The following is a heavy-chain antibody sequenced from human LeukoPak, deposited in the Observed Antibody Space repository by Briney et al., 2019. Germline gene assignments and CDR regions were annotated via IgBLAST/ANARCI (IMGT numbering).Heavy chain of an antibody. D-gene: IGHD2-15*01. CDR2: ISSNAAKI. CDR1: GFTCSDFS. J-gene: IGHJ4*02. V-gene: IGHV3-30*04. Sequence: GGSLRLSCAASGFTCSDFSMHWVRQAPGKGLEWVSLISSNAAKIYYADSVKGRFTISRDNSKNTLYLQMSGLTVEDSALYYCARGIYCRGGSCYSVYFDSWGQGTLVTVSS. CDR3: ARGIYCRGGSCYSVYFDS.